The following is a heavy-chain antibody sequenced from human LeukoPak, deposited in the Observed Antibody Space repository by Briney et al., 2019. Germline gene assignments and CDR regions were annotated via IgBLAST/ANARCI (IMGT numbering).Heavy chain of an antibody. CDR3: ARDRGLGY. Sequence: SETLSLTCTVSGGSISSGSYYWSWIRQPAGKGLEWIGRIYTSGSTNYNPSLKSRVAISVDTSKNQFSLKLSSVTAADTAVYYCARDRGLGYWGQGTLVTVSS. D-gene: IGHD3-10*01. V-gene: IGHV4-61*02. CDR2: IYTSGST. J-gene: IGHJ4*02. CDR1: GGSISSGSYY.